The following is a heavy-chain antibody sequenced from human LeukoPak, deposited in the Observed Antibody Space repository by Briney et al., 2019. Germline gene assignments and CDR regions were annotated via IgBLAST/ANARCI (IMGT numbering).Heavy chain of an antibody. CDR1: GYTFTGYY. Sequence: ASVKVSCKASGYTFTGYYMHWVRQGPGQGLEWMGWINPNSGGTNYAQKFQGRVTMTRDTSISTAYMELSRLRSDDTAVYYCARETEYSSSSLVDYWGQGTLVTVSS. J-gene: IGHJ4*02. CDR3: ARETEYSSSSLVDY. D-gene: IGHD6-6*01. CDR2: INPNSGGT. V-gene: IGHV1-2*02.